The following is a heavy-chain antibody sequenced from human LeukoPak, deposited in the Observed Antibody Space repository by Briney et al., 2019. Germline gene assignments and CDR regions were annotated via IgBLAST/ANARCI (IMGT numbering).Heavy chain of an antibody. CDR3: ARGRKWVLSSSWYRYWFDP. D-gene: IGHD6-13*01. J-gene: IGHJ5*02. CDR1: GGSIRSSYYY. Sequence: SETLSLTCTVSGGSIRSSYYYWGWIRRPPGKGLEWIGSIYDSGSTYYNPSLKSRVTISVDTSKNQFSLKLSSVTAADTAVYYCARGRKWVLSSSWYRYWFDPWGQGTLVTVSS. CDR2: IYDSGST. V-gene: IGHV4-39*01.